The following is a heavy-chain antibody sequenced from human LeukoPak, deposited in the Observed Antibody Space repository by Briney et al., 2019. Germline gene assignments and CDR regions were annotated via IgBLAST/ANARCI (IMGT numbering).Heavy chain of an antibody. V-gene: IGHV3-30*04. J-gene: IGHJ6*04. Sequence: PGGSLRLSCAASGFTFSSYAMHWVRQAPGKGLEWVAVISYDGSNKYYADSVKGRFTISRDNSKNTLYLQMNSLRAEDTAVYYCARAPSYYDILTAPYGMDVWGKGTTVTVSS. CDR1: GFTFSSYA. D-gene: IGHD3-9*01. CDR3: ARAPSYYDILTAPYGMDV. CDR2: ISYDGSNK.